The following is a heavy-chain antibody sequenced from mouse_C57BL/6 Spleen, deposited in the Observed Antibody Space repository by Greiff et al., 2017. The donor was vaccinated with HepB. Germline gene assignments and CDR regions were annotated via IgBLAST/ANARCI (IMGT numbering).Heavy chain of an antibody. CDR2: ISYDGSN. CDR1: GYSITSGYY. D-gene: IGHD1-2*01. Sequence: VQLKESGPGLVKPSQSLSLTCSVTGYSITSGYYWNWIRQFPGNKLEWMGYISYDGSNNYNPSLKNRISITRDTSKNQFFLKLNSLTTEDTATYYCARALLREPYFDYWGQGTTLTVSS. CDR3: ARALLREPYFDY. V-gene: IGHV3-6*01. J-gene: IGHJ2*01.